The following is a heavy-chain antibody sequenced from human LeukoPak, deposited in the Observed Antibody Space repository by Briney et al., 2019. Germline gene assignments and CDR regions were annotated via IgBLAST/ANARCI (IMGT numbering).Heavy chain of an antibody. CDR1: GASFNDYY. V-gene: IGHV4-34*01. CDR3: ARERASNNHDNWFDP. J-gene: IGHJ5*02. CDR2: VNHSGSA. Sequence: SETLSLTCAVYGASFNDYYWSWIRHSPTKGLEWIGEVNHSGSANYNPSLKSRVTISADKSKNQFFLRLSPVAAADSGVYYCARERASNNHDNWFDPWGQGTLVTVSS.